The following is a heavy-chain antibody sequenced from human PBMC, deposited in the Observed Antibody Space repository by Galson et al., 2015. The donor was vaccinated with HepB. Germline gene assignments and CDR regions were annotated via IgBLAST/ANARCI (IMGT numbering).Heavy chain of an antibody. CDR1: GFTFSSYS. D-gene: IGHD6-19*01. CDR2: ISSSTSSI. Sequence: SLRLSCAASGFTFSSYSMNWVRQAPGKGLEWVSYISSSTSSIYYADSVKGRFTISRDNAKNSLYLQVNSLRAEDTAVYYCATEVDSSGWYHAFDIWGQGTMVTVSS. V-gene: IGHV3-48*01. CDR3: ATEVDSSGWYHAFDI. J-gene: IGHJ3*02.